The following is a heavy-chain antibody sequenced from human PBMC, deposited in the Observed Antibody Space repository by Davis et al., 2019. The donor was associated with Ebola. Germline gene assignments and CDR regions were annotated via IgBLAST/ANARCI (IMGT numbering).Heavy chain of an antibody. D-gene: IGHD4-17*01. CDR3: AGTDAIYGDYGY. J-gene: IGHJ4*02. CDR2: IYPGDSRI. Sequence: GESLKISCKGSGYSFTSYWIGWVRQMPGKGLEWMGIIYPGDSRIRYSPSFQGHVTLSVDKSFTTAYLQWSSLKASDTAMYYCAGTDAIYGDYGYWGQGTLVTVSS. V-gene: IGHV5-51*01. CDR1: GYSFTSYW.